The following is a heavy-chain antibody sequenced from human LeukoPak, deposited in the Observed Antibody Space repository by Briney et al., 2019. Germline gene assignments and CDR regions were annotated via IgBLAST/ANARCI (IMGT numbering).Heavy chain of an antibody. J-gene: IGHJ4*02. D-gene: IGHD1-7*01. CDR1: GGSISSSSYY. Sequence: SETLSLTCIVPGGSISSSSYYWAWIRQSPGKGLEWIGTFSSGGSAYYNPTLTSRVSISKDTSDNQFSLRLYSVTAADTAVYYCARKQTGTMYDVWGQGTQVTVSS. V-gene: IGHV4-39*07. CDR2: FSSGGSA. CDR3: ARKQTGTMYDV.